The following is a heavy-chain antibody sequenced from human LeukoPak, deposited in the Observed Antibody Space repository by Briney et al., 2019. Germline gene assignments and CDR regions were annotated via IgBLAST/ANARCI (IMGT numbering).Heavy chain of an antibody. CDR3: ARGLVHPDY. Sequence: GGSLRLSCVGSGFTFENYGMAWVRQTPEKGLEWVAGLNWDGNNIGYIDSVKGRFTISRDNAKNSLYLQMNSLRAEDTALYYCARGLVHPDYWGQGTLVTVSS. J-gene: IGHJ4*02. CDR1: GFTFENYG. CDR2: LNWDGNNI. V-gene: IGHV3-20*04. D-gene: IGHD6-19*01.